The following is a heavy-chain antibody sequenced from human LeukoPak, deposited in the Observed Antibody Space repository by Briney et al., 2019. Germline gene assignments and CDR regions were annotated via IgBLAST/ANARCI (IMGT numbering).Heavy chain of an antibody. D-gene: IGHD6-13*01. J-gene: IGHJ4*02. CDR3: ASSVGGAAAGTDYFDY. CDR1: GYSFTSYS. V-gene: IGHV5-51*01. CDR2: SYPGDSDT. Sequence: GESLKISCKGSGYSFTSYSIGWVRQMPGKGLECGGISYPGDSDTRYSPSFPAQLTISADKSISTAYLQWSSLKASDTAMYYFASSVGGAAAGTDYFDYWGQGTLVTVSS.